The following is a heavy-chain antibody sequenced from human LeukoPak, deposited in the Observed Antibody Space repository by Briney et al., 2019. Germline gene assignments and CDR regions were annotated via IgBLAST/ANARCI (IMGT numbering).Heavy chain of an antibody. CDR2: ISSSGTTI. J-gene: IGHJ3*01. V-gene: IGHV3-48*01. CDR1: GFTFSSYS. Sequence: GGSLRLSCAASGFTFSSYSMNWVRQAPGKGLEWVSYISSSGTTIYYADSVKGRFTISRDNCKNSLYLQMNSLRAEDTAVYYCARGYCNSNTCYIAFDVWGQGTMVTVSS. CDR3: ARGYCNSNTCYIAFDV. D-gene: IGHD2-2*02.